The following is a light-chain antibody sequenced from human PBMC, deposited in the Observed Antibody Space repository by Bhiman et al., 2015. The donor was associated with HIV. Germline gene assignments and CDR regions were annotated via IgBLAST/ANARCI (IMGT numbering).Light chain of an antibody. CDR2: GTT. J-gene: IGLJ3*02. CDR1: SSNFGAGYE. V-gene: IGLV1-40*01. Sequence: QSVLTQPPSVSGAPGQRVTISCTGSSSNFGAGYEVHWYHQIPGTAPKLLIHGTTNRPSGVPDRFSGSKSGTSASLAITGLQAEDEADYYCSLYTRSSWLFGGGTKLTVL. CDR3: SLYTRSSWL.